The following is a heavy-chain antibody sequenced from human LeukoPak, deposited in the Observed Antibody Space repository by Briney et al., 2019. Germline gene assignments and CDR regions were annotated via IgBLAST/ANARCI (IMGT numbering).Heavy chain of an antibody. D-gene: IGHD3-3*01. V-gene: IGHV3-11*01. CDR1: GFTLSDYY. J-gene: IGHJ6*02. CDR2: ISSSGSII. CDR3: ARRIAIFGVVISHYYGMDV. Sequence: GGSLRLSCAASGFTLSDYYMSWIRQAPGKGLEWVSYISSSGSIIYYADSVKGRFTISRDNAKNSLYLQMNSLRAEDTAVYYCARRIAIFGVVISHYYGMDVWGQGTTVTVS.